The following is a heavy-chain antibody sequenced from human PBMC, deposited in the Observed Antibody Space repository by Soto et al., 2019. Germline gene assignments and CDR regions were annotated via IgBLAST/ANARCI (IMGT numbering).Heavy chain of an antibody. CDR3: ARDLVAVTGTGLVWDY. D-gene: IGHD6-19*01. CDR1: GFTFTNSA. Sequence: SVKVSCKTSGFTFTNSAVEWVRQARGQRLEWIGWIVVGSDNTNYAQKFQGRVTVTTDTSTITAYLEVRSLRSNDTAVYYCARDLVAVTGTGLVWDYWGQGTLVTV. J-gene: IGHJ4*02. CDR2: IVVGSDNT. V-gene: IGHV1-58*01.